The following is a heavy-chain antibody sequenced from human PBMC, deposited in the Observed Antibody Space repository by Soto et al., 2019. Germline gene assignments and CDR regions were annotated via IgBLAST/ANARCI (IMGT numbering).Heavy chain of an antibody. CDR3: ARGQLGPHFDY. CDR1: GGSISSCGYS. D-gene: IGHD6-6*01. CDR2: IYHSGST. V-gene: IGHV4-30-2*01. J-gene: IGHJ4*02. Sequence: TLSLTCAASGGSISSCGYSWIWIRQPPGKGLEWIGYIYHSGSTYYNPSLKSRVTISVDRSKNQFSLKLSSVTAADTAVYYCARGQLGPHFDYWGQGTRVTVSS.